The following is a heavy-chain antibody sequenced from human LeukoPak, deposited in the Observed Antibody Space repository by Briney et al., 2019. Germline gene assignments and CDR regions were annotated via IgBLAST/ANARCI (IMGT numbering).Heavy chain of an antibody. CDR2: ISYSGNT. CDR3: TRQGGYIAPLAL. Sequence: SETLSLTCTVSGGSISSYYWSWIRQPPGKGLEWIGYISYSGNTNYNPSLKSRVTISVDTSKNQFSLKLSSVTAADTAVYYCTRQGGYIAPLALWGQGTLVTVSA. V-gene: IGHV4-59*08. D-gene: IGHD6-13*01. CDR1: GGSISSYY. J-gene: IGHJ4*02.